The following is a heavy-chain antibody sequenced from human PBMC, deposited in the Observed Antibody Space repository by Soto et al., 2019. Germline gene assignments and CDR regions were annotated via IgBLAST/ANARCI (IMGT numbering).Heavy chain of an antibody. CDR1: GYSISSGYY. V-gene: IGHV4-38-2*01. D-gene: IGHD6-13*01. Sequence: PSETLSLTCAVSGYSISSGYYWGWIRQPPGKGLEWIGSIYHSGSIYYNPSLKSRVSISVDTSKNHFSLKLSSVTAADTAVYYCARGKGHTALNCFDPWGQGTLVTVSS. J-gene: IGHJ5*02. CDR3: ARGKGHTALNCFDP. CDR2: IYHSGSI.